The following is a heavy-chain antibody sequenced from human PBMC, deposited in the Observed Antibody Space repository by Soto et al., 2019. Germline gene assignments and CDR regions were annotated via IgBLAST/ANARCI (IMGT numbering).Heavy chain of an antibody. CDR1: GFTFDDYA. Sequence: SLRLPCAASGFTFDDYAMHWFRQAQGKGLEWVSGISWNSGSIGYADSVKGRFTISRDNAKNSLYLQMNSLRAEDTALYYCAKDAGTTGCYYYGMDVWGQGTTVTVSS. V-gene: IGHV3-9*01. J-gene: IGHJ6*02. CDR2: ISWNSGSI. CDR3: AKDAGTTGCYYYGMDV. D-gene: IGHD1-7*01.